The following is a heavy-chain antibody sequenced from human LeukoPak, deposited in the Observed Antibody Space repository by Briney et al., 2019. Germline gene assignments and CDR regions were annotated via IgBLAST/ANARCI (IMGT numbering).Heavy chain of an antibody. D-gene: IGHD3-22*01. CDR1: GFTFTDFY. Sequence: ASVKVSCKAYGFTFTDFYMHWVRQAPGQGLEWMGWINLNSGGTNYAQKFQGRVTMTEDTSTDTAYMELSSLRSEDTAVYYCATSLYYYDSSGYYGYWGQGTLVTVSS. J-gene: IGHJ4*02. CDR3: ATSLYYYDSSGYYGY. CDR2: INLNSGGT. V-gene: IGHV1-2*02.